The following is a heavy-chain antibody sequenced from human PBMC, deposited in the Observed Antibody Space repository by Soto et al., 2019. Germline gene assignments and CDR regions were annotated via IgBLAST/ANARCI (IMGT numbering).Heavy chain of an antibody. V-gene: IGHV1-3*01. CDR3: ARDATYGDAAFDI. J-gene: IGHJ3*02. Sequence: ASVKVSCKASGYTFTSYAIHWVRQAPGQSLEWMGWINAGNGNTKYSQKFQGRVTITRDTSASTAYMELSSLRSEDTAVYYCARDATYGDAAFDIWGQGTMVTVSS. CDR1: GYTFTSYA. D-gene: IGHD2-21*01. CDR2: INAGNGNT.